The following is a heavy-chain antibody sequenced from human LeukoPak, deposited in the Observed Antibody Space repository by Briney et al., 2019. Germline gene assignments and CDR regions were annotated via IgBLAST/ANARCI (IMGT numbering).Heavy chain of an antibody. CDR3: ARGVVGATAGGY. D-gene: IGHD1-26*01. CDR2: INRSGST. V-gene: IGHV4-61*02. J-gene: IGHJ4*02. Sequence: SETLSLTCTVSGDSISSGSFQWSWIRQPAGKGLEWIGRINRSGSTRYNPSLRGRVTMSVDTSKDQFSLMLTSVTAADTAVYYCARGVVGATAGGYWGRGTLVTVSS. CDR1: GDSISSGSFQ.